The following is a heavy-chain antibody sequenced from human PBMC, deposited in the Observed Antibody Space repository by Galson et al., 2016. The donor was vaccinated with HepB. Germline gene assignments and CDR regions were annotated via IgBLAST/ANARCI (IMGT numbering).Heavy chain of an antibody. CDR3: VREGLADGSYFDY. V-gene: IGHV3-7*01. CDR1: GFTFSMYW. Sequence: SLRLSCAASGFTFSMYWMTWVRQAPGRGLEWVGNIKEDGREQYYGDSVKGRFTISGDNTKKSVFLQMNSLRVEDTAVYYCVREGLADGSYFDYWGQGTLVTVSS. D-gene: IGHD5-24*01. CDR2: IKEDGREQ. J-gene: IGHJ4*02.